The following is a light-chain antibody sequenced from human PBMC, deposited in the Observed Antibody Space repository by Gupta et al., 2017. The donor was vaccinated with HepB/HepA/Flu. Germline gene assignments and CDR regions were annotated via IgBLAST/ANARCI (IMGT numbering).Light chain of an antibody. CDR3: QHFDHYPLS. J-gene: IGKJ4*01. CDR2: SAS. V-gene: IGKV1-9*01. Sequence: EIQLTQSPSFLSASVGDTVTITCRASPAIRSHLAWHQQNSGRAPKLLISSASALQSGVPSRFNGSGSGTEFTLTISNLQPEDFATYYCQHFDHYPLSFGGGTKVAI. CDR1: PAIRSH.